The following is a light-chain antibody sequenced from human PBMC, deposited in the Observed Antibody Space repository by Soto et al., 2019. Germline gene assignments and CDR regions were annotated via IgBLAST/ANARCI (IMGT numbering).Light chain of an antibody. CDR3: QQYNSYSPT. CDR2: DAS. J-gene: IGKJ4*01. CDR1: QSISSW. Sequence: DIQMTQSPSTLSASVGDRVTITCRASQSISSWLAWYQQKPGKAPKLLIYDASSLESGVPSRFSGSGSGTEFTRTISSLQPDDFATYYCQQYNSYSPTFGGGTKVEIK. V-gene: IGKV1-5*01.